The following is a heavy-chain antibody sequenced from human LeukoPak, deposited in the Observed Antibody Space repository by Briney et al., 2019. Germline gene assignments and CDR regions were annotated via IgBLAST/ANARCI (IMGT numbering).Heavy chain of an antibody. CDR3: ARIGYRQEFDY. Sequence: PGGSLRLSCAASGFTFSSYWMSWVRQAPGKGLEWVANIKQDGSEKYYVDSVKGRFTISRDNAKNSLYLQMNSLRGDDTAVYYCARIGYRQEFDYWGQGTLATVSS. D-gene: IGHD3-16*02. CDR2: IKQDGSEK. J-gene: IGHJ4*02. CDR1: GFTFSSYW. V-gene: IGHV3-7*01.